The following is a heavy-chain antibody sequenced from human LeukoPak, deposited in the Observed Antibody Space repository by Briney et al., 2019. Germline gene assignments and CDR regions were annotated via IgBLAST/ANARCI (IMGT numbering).Heavy chain of an antibody. D-gene: IGHD3-16*01. J-gene: IGHJ4*02. V-gene: IGHV4-30-4*08. Sequence: PSETLSLTCTVSGGSISSGNYYWSWIRQPAGKGLEWIGYIYYSGSTYYNPSLKSRVTISVDTSKNQFSLKLSSVTAADTAVYYCARVPRRVDYRLDYWGQGTLVTVSS. CDR2: IYYSGST. CDR3: ARVPRRVDYRLDY. CDR1: GGSISSGNYY.